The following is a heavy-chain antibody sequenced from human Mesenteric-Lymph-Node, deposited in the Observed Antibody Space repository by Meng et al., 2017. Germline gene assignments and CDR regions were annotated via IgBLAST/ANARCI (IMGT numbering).Heavy chain of an antibody. CDR2: INHSGST. Sequence: LEEWGPGLVMPSESPSLSCPGYGGSVSGYYWSWIRQPPGKGLEWIGEINHSGSTNYNPSLKSRVTISVDTSKNQFSLKLSSVTAADTAVYYCARAIHYYYDSSGYIKNWFDPWGQGTLVTVSS. CDR1: GGSVSGYY. J-gene: IGHJ5*02. CDR3: ARAIHYYYDSSGYIKNWFDP. V-gene: IGHV4-34*01. D-gene: IGHD3-22*01.